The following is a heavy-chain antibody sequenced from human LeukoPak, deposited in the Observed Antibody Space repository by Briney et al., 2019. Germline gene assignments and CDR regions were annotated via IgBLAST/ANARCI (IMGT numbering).Heavy chain of an antibody. CDR3: ARLITGTTGERGYYYYYMDV. Sequence: GGSLRLSCAASGFTVSSNYMSWVRQAPGKGLEWVSVIYSGGSTYYADSVKGRFTISRDNSKNTLYLQMNSLRAEDTAVYYCARLITGTTGERGYYYYYMDVWAKGPRSPSP. V-gene: IGHV3-53*01. J-gene: IGHJ6*03. CDR1: GFTVSSNY. D-gene: IGHD1-20*01. CDR2: IYSGGST.